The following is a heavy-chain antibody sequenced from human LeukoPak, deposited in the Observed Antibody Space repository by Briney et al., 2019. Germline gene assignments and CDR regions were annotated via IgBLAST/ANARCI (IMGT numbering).Heavy chain of an antibody. V-gene: IGHV3-7*01. CDR2: IKQDGSEK. J-gene: IGHJ4*02. CDR1: GFTFSSYS. Sequence: GGSLRLSCAASGFTFSSYSMNWVRQAPGKGLEWVANIKQDGSEKRYVDPVKGRFTISRDNAKNSLYLQMNSLRAEDTAVYYCARAPATNEWRCMDYWGQGTLVTVSS. CDR3: ARAPATNEWRCMDY. D-gene: IGHD2-8*02.